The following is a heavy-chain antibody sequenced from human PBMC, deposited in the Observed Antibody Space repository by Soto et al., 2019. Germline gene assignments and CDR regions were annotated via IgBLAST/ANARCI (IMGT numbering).Heavy chain of an antibody. CDR3: ASMIAGKPI. Sequence: QVQLVQSGAEVKKPGSSVKVSCKASGGTFSSYTISWVRQAPGQGLEWMGRIIPILGIANYAQKFQGRVKITAEKSTSTAYMELASLRSEDRAVYYCASMIAGKPIWGQGTLVTVSP. D-gene: IGHD3-16*01. J-gene: IGHJ4*02. V-gene: IGHV1-69*02. CDR1: GGTFSSYT. CDR2: IIPILGIA.